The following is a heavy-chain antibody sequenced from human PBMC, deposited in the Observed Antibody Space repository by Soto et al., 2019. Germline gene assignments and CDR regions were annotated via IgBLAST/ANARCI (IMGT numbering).Heavy chain of an antibody. CDR2: ISYDGSNK. CDR1: GFTFSSYG. CDR3: AKADDFWSGYPAYYYYYGMDV. Sequence: QVQLVESGGGVVQPGRSLRLSCAASGFTFSSYGMHWVRQAPGKGLEWVAVISYDGSNKYYADSVKGRFTISRDNSKNTLYLQMNSLRAEDTAVYYCAKADDFWSGYPAYYYYYGMDVWGQGTQVTVSS. D-gene: IGHD3-3*01. V-gene: IGHV3-30*18. J-gene: IGHJ6*02.